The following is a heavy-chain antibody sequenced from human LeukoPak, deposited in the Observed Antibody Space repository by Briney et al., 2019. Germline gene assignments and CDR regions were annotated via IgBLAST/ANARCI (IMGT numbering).Heavy chain of an antibody. CDR3: ARGHNSTLPD. V-gene: IGHV3-23*01. CDR1: GFTFSSYA. Sequence: PGRSLRLSCAASGFTFSSYAMSWVRQAPGKGLEWVSGISDSGGSTYYGDSVKGRFTISRDNSKNTLYLQMNSLRAEDTAVYYCARGHNSTLPDWGQGSLVTVSS. D-gene: IGHD1-20*01. CDR2: ISDSGGST. J-gene: IGHJ4*02.